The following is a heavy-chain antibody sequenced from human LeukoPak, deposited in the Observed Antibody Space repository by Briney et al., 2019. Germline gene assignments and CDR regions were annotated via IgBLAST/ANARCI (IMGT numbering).Heavy chain of an antibody. Sequence: SETLSLTCTVAGGSISSGGYYWRWIRQHPGKGLEWIGYIYCSGSTYYNPSLKSRVTISVDTSKNQFSLKLSSVTAADTAVYYCAEANVLRYFDWLLAPPYYWGQGTLVTVSS. D-gene: IGHD3-9*01. J-gene: IGHJ4*02. CDR2: IYCSGST. V-gene: IGHV4-31*03. CDR1: GGSISSGGYY. CDR3: AEANVLRYFDWLLAPPYY.